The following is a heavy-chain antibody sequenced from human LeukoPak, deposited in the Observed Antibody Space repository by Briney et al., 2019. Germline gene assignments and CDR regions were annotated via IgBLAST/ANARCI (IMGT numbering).Heavy chain of an antibody. D-gene: IGHD3-10*01. CDR2: INHNGGI. Sequence: SEPLSLICAVCGESFCDYYELGLRRPRGRGVEWLGEINHNGGINYNPSLKSRVTLSLDTSMNHVSLRLTSVTAADTGVYYCARGFLAHFYGSSSHDYWGQGTLVSVSS. CDR3: ARGFLAHFYGSSSHDY. CDR1: GESFCDYY. J-gene: IGHJ4*02. V-gene: IGHV4-34*01.